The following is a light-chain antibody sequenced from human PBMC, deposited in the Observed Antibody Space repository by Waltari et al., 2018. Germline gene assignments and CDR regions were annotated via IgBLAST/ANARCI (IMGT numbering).Light chain of an antibody. V-gene: IGKV1-5*03. CDR3: QQYNSYSLLT. CDR2: KAS. J-gene: IGKJ4*01. CDR1: QSISHW. Sequence: DIQMTQSPSTLSASVGDRVTITCRASQSISHWLAWYQQKPGKAPKRLIYKASTLESGVPARFSGSGSGTEFTLTISSLQPDDFATYYCQQYNSYSLLTFGGGTKVEIK.